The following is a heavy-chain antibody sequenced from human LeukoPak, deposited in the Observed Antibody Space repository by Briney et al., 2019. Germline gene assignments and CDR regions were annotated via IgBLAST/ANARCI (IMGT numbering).Heavy chain of an antibody. Sequence: GGSLRLSCAASGFTFSSYDMTWVRQAPGKGLEWVSSFSGSGGGTYYADSVKGRFTISRDNSKNTLYLQMNSLRADDTAVYFCAKSGYNRFDYWGQGTLVTASS. J-gene: IGHJ4*02. CDR3: AKSGYNRFDY. CDR1: GFTFSSYD. V-gene: IGHV3-23*01. D-gene: IGHD5-24*01. CDR2: FSGSGGGT.